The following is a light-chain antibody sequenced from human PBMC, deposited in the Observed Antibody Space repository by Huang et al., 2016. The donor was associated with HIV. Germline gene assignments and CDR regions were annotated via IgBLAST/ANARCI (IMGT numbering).Light chain of an antibody. V-gene: IGKV1-17*03. CDR2: TAS. CDR3: LQHNNSPFT. Sequence: DIQMTQSPSAMSASVGDRVTITCRASQGISNYLDWCQQKPGEVPKRLIYTASSLQSGVPSRFSGSGSGTEFTLTISDLQPEDSATYYCLQHNNSPFTFGGGTKVEIK. CDR1: QGISNY. J-gene: IGKJ4*01.